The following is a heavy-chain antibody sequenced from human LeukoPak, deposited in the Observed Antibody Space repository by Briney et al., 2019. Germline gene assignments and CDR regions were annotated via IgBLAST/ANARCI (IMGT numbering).Heavy chain of an antibody. Sequence: ASVKVSCKASGYTLTSYYMHWVRQAPGQGLEWMGIINPSGGSTSYAQKFQGRVTMTRDTSTSTVYMELSSLRSEDTAIYFCARDGRFEHSHFYYFDFWGQGTLVTVSS. CDR1: GYTLTSYY. J-gene: IGHJ4*02. V-gene: IGHV1-46*01. D-gene: IGHD2-21*02. CDR3: ARDGRFEHSHFYYFDF. CDR2: INPSGGST.